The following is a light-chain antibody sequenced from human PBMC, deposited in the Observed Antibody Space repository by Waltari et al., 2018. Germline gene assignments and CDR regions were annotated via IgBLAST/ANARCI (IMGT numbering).Light chain of an antibody. CDR1: QSISDN. V-gene: IGKV3-15*01. CDR2: GAS. CDR3: QQYNRWPPIT. Sequence: VMTQSPATLSVSPGERATLSCRASQSISDNLAWYQQKRGQAPRLLIYGASTRATGIPARFTGSGSGTAFTLTISSLQSEDSAVYYCQQYNRWPPITFGQGTRLEI. J-gene: IGKJ5*01.